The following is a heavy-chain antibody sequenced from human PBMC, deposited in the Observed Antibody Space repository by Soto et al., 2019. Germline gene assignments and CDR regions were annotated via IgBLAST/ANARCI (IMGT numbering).Heavy chain of an antibody. Sequence: ASVKVSCKASGYIFTSYRISWVRQAPGQGLEWMGWISAYNGNANYPQKYQDRVTMTTDTSTSTAYMELRSLRSDDTAVYYCAGGAGSRSPIRWYYYDMDVWGQGTPVTVSS. D-gene: IGHD6-13*01. V-gene: IGHV1-18*04. CDR3: AGGAGSRSPIRWYYYDMDV. CDR2: ISAYNGNA. CDR1: GYIFTSYR. J-gene: IGHJ6*02.